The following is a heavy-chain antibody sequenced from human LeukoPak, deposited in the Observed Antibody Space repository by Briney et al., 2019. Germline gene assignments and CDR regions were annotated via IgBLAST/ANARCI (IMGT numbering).Heavy chain of an antibody. D-gene: IGHD6-19*01. J-gene: IGHJ4*02. CDR2: IKKDGSEK. Sequence: HSGGSLRLSCAASGFTFSSYWMGWVRQAPGKGLEWVANIKKDGSEKFYVDSVKGRFTISRDNAKNSVYLQVNSLRAEDTAVYYCARITGWYHYDYWGQGTLATVST. CDR1: GFTFSSYW. V-gene: IGHV3-7*04. CDR3: ARITGWYHYDY.